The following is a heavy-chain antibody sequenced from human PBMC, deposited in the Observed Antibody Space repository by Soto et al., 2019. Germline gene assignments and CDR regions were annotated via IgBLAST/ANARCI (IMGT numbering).Heavy chain of an antibody. CDR3: ATECSYSSKPRHY. J-gene: IGHJ4*02. Sequence: GASVKVSCKASGYTFITYYTHWVRQAPGQGLEWMGIINPSDGSTSYALNFQGRVTMTRDTSTSTVYMEVRSPRSDDTAVYYCATECSYSSKPRHYCRRESRATVSS. D-gene: IGHD4-4*01. CDR2: INPSDGST. CDR1: GYTFITYY. V-gene: IGHV1-46*01.